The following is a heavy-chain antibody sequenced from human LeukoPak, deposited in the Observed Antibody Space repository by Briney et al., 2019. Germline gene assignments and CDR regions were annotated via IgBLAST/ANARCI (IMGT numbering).Heavy chain of an antibody. CDR3: ARSRSLWFGELLLGGFDY. V-gene: IGHV4-31*03. D-gene: IGHD3-10*01. Sequence: PSQTLSLTCTVSGGSISSGGYYWSWNRQHPGKGLERIGYIYYSGSTYYNPSLKSRVTISVDTSKNQFSLKLSSVTAADTAVYYCARSRSLWFGELLLGGFDYWGQGTLVTVSS. CDR2: IYYSGST. CDR1: GGSISSGGYY. J-gene: IGHJ4*02.